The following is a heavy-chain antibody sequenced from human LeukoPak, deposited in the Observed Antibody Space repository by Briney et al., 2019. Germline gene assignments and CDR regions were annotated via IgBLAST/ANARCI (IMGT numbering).Heavy chain of an antibody. V-gene: IGHV4-59*01. D-gene: IGHD6-13*01. J-gene: IGHJ5*02. CDR3: ARDIAAAGTLGDWFDP. CDR2: IYYSGST. Sequence: PSETLSLTCTVSGGSISSYYWSWIRQPPGKGLEWIGYIYYSGSTNYNPSLKSRVTISVDTSKNQFSLKLSSVTAADTAVYYCARDIAAAGTLGDWFDPWGRGTLVTVSS. CDR1: GGSISSYY.